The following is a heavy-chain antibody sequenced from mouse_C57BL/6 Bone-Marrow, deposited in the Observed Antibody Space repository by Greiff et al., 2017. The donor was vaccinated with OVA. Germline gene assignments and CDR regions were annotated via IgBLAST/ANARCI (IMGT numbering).Heavy chain of an antibody. J-gene: IGHJ3*01. CDR1: GYTFTSYG. Sequence: QVQLQQSGAELARPGASVKLSCKASGYTFTSYGISWVKQRTGQGLEWIGEIYPRSGNTYYNEKFKGKATLTVDKSSSTAYMELNSLTSEDSAVYYCARGAYYSNLFAYWGQGTLVTVSA. CDR3: ARGAYYSNLFAY. CDR2: IYPRSGNT. V-gene: IGHV1-81*01. D-gene: IGHD2-5*01.